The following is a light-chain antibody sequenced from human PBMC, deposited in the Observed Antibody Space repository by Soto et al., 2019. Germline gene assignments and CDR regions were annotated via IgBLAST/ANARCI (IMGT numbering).Light chain of an antibody. CDR1: SSNIGAGYD. V-gene: IGLV1-40*01. CDR3: QSYDTSLITV. Sequence: QSVLTQPPSVSGAPGQRVTISCTGSSSNIGAGYDVHWYQQLPGTAPKLLIYGNINRPSGVPDRFSGSKSGTSASLAITGLQDEDEADYYCQSYDTSLITVFGGGTKLTVL. J-gene: IGLJ3*02. CDR2: GNI.